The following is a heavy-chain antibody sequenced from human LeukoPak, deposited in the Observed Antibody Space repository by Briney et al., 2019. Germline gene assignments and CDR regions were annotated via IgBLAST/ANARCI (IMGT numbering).Heavy chain of an antibody. CDR1: GFTLSSSG. D-gene: IGHD1/OR15-1a*01. J-gene: IGHJ4*02. CDR3: ARGNGNNYGYLDY. V-gene: IGHV3-33*01. Sequence: GGSLRLSCEPSGFTLSSSGMHWVRQAPGKGLEWVAVIWFDGSQKYYADSVKGRFTISRDNSKNTLSLEMNSLRDEDTAVYYCARGNGNNYGYLDYWGQGTVVTVSS. CDR2: IWFDGSQK.